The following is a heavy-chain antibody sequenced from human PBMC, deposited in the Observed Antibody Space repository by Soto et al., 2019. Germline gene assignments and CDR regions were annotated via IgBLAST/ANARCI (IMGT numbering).Heavy chain of an antibody. J-gene: IGHJ4*02. CDR1: GFTFSGYT. CDR2: ITSGSSYI. Sequence: RLSCAASGFTFSGYTMNWVRQAPGKGLEWVSSITSGSSYIYYADSVKGRFTISRDNAKNSLYLQINSLRAEDTAMYYCARSSFDYWGQGTLVTV. CDR3: ARSSFDY. V-gene: IGHV3-21*01.